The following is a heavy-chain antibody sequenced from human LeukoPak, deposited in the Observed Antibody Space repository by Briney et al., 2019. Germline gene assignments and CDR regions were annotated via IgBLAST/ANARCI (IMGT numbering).Heavy chain of an antibody. CDR3: AKPGIRFLEWLLPYYFGC. J-gene: IGHJ4*02. CDR1: GFTFSSYA. V-gene: IGHV3-23*01. D-gene: IGHD3-3*01. Sequence: GGSLRLSCAASGFTFSSYAMSWVRQAPGKGLEWVSAISGSGGSTYYADSVKGRFTISRDNSKNTLYLQMNSLRAEDTAVYYCAKPGIRFLEWLLPYYFGCWGQGTLVTVSS. CDR2: ISGSGGST.